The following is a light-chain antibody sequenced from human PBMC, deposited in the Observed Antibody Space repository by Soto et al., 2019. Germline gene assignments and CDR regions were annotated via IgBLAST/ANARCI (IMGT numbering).Light chain of an antibody. CDR2: DVS. CDR3: CSYAGTYTYV. CDR1: SSNVGRYNY. V-gene: IGLV2-11*01. Sequence: QSALTQPRSVSGSPGQSVTISCTGTSSNVGRYNYVSWFQHHPGKVPKLLIYDVSERPSGVPDRFSGSKSGNTASLTISGLQAEDEADYYCCSYAGTYTYVFGTGTKVTVL. J-gene: IGLJ1*01.